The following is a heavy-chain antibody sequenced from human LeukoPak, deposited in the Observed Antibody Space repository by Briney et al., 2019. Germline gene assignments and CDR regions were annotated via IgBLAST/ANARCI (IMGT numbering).Heavy chain of an antibody. CDR3: ARGGLYSSGWYGGDFDY. CDR1: GGSISSSNW. V-gene: IGHV4-4*02. Sequence: PSETLSLTCAVSGGSISSSNWWSWVRQPPGKGLEWIGEIYHSGSTNYNPSLMSRVTISVDKSKNQFSLKLSSVTAADTAVYYCARGGLYSSGWYGGDFDYWGQGTLVTVSS. J-gene: IGHJ4*02. D-gene: IGHD6-19*01. CDR2: IYHSGST.